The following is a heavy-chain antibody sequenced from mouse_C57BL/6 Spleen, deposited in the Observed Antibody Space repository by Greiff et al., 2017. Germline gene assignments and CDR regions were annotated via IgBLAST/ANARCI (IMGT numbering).Heavy chain of an antibody. CDR2: IDPNSGGT. Sequence: QVQLQQSGAELVKPGASVKLSCKASGYTFTSYWMHWVKQRPGRGLEWIGRIDPNSGGTKYNEKFKSKATLTVDKPSSTAYMHLSSLTSEDSAVYYCARPSYYGSEGFAYWGQGTLVTVSA. CDR1: GYTFTSYW. D-gene: IGHD1-1*01. J-gene: IGHJ3*01. V-gene: IGHV1-72*01. CDR3: ARPSYYGSEGFAY.